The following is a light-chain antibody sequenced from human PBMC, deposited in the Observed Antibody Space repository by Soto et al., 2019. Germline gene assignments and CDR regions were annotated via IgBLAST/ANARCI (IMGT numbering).Light chain of an antibody. CDR1: SSNIGNNL. V-gene: IGLV1-47*01. CDR3: VAWDDSLRCAI. CDR2: ANS. Sequence: QSLLTQPPSASGTPGQSVIISCSGSSSNIGNNLVYWYQQVPGMAPKLLIYANSQRPSGVPDRFSGSKSGTSASLAISGPRSEDEADYYCVAWDDSLRCAIFGGGTQLTVL. J-gene: IGLJ7*01.